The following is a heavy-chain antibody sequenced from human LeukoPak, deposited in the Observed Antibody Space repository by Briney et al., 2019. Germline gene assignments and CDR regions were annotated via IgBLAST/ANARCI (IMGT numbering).Heavy chain of an antibody. Sequence: SETLSLTCTVSGGSISSSSYYWGWIRQPPGKGLEWIGSIYYSGSTYYNPSLKSRVTISVDTSKNQFSLKLSSVTAADTAVYYCARIAAGVNDYWGQGTLVTVSS. CDR2: IYYSGST. J-gene: IGHJ4*02. V-gene: IGHV4-39*01. D-gene: IGHD6-13*01. CDR3: ARIAAGVNDY. CDR1: GGSISSSSYY.